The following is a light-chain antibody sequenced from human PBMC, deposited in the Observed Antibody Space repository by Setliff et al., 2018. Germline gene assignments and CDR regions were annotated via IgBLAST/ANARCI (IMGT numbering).Light chain of an antibody. CDR3: AAWDDSLNGYV. Sequence: QSALTQPPSASGSPGQSVTISCTGTSNDVWGHNYVSWYQQHPGKAPQLIIYDVTKRPSGVPDRFSGSKSGNTASLTVSGLQSEDEADYYCAAWDDSLNGYVFGTGTKVTV. CDR1: SNDVWGHNY. J-gene: IGLJ1*01. V-gene: IGLV2-8*01. CDR2: DVT.